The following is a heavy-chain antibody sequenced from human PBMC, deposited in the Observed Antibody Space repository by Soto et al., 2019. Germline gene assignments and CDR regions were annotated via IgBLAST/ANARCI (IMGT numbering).Heavy chain of an antibody. CDR2: ISYDGSNK. Sequence: QVQLVESGGGVVQPGRSLRLSCAASGFTFSSYAMHWVRQAPGKGLEWVAVISYDGSNKYYADSVKGRFTISRDNSKNTLYLQMNSLRAEDTAVYYCAWLSGTERGDYWGQGTLVTVSS. CDR3: AWLSGTERGDY. D-gene: IGHD1-26*01. J-gene: IGHJ4*02. CDR1: GFTFSSYA. V-gene: IGHV3-30-3*01.